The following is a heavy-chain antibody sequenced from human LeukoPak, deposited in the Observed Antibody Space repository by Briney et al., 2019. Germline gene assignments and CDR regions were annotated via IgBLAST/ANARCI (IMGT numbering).Heavy chain of an antibody. CDR2: IYSSGST. V-gene: IGHV4-4*07. Sequence: PSETLSLTCTVSGASISSYYWSWVRQPAGKGLEWIGSIYSSGSTSYNPSLKSRVTMSVDTSKNQFSLKLSSVTAADTAVYYCARDSGTPFDPWGQGTLVTVSS. J-gene: IGHJ5*02. D-gene: IGHD1-1*01. CDR3: ARDSGTPFDP. CDR1: GASISSYY.